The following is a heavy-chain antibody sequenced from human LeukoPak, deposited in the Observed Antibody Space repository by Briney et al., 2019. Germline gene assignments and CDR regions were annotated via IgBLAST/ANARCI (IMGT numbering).Heavy chain of an antibody. CDR1: GCIFTTYW. V-gene: IGHV5-51*01. CDR3: ARREVSGALLY. Sequence: HGGSLQISCQGSGCIFTTYWIGWVRQRPGKGLEWMGIIYPGDSDTGDSPSFEGQVTISADKSISTAYLQWSSLKTSDTAMYYCARREVSGALLYWGQGTLVTVSS. CDR2: IYPGDSDT. J-gene: IGHJ4*02. D-gene: IGHD2-15*01.